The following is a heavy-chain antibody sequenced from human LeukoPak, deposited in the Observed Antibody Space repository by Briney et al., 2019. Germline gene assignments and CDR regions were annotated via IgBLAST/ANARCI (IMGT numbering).Heavy chain of an antibody. J-gene: IGHJ4*02. V-gene: IGHV3-53*01. CDR2: IYSGGWT. Sequence: GGSLRLSCAASGFTVNSNYISWIRLTPGKGLEWVSVIYSGGWTYYADSVKGRFTISRDNSKNTVLLQMDNLRVEDTAIYYCAKPSGSVFFYFKYWAQEPLATVS. CDR3: AKPSGSVFFYFKY. CDR1: GFTVNSNY. D-gene: IGHD3-10*01.